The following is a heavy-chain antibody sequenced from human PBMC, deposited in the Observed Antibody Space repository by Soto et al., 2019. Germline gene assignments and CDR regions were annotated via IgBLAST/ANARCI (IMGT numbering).Heavy chain of an antibody. CDR2: INQSGST. J-gene: IGHJ3*02. V-gene: IGHV4-34*01. CDR1: GGSFTDYY. D-gene: IGHD2-21*01. Sequence: SATLPLTCAVYGGSFTDYYLFWIRQPPGKGLEWIGEINQSGSTYYTASLKSRVTMSVDTSTNQFSLSLTSVTAADTAVYYCARRVDYSDSGGEANDIWGQGTMVTVSS. CDR3: ARRVDYSDSGGEANDI.